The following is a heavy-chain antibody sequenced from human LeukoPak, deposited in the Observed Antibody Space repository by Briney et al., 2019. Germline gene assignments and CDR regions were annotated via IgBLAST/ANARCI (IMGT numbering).Heavy chain of an antibody. CDR2: ISGSGGST. J-gene: IGHJ6*03. CDR3: ARGFKDYGDYRVYYYYYMDV. Sequence: TGGSLRLSCAASGFTFSSYAMSWVRQAPGKGLEWVSAISGSGGSTYYADSVKGRFTISRDNSKNTLYLQMNSLRAEDTAVYYCARGFKDYGDYRVYYYYYMDVWGKGTTVTISS. D-gene: IGHD4-17*01. V-gene: IGHV3-23*01. CDR1: GFTFSSYA.